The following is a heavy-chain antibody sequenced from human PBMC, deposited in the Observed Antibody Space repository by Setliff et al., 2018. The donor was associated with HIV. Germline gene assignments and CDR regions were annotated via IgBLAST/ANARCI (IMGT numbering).Heavy chain of an antibody. Sequence: SCAASGFTFSRYNMNWVRQAPGKGLEWVSMIYRGDSPYYADSVKGRFTISRDNSKNMVFLQMNSLRPEDTAVYYCARDNKRGIGGYWGQGTLVTVSS. V-gene: IGHV3-66*02. J-gene: IGHJ4*02. D-gene: IGHD1-1*01. CDR2: IYRGDSP. CDR1: GFTFSRYN. CDR3: ARDNKRGIGGY.